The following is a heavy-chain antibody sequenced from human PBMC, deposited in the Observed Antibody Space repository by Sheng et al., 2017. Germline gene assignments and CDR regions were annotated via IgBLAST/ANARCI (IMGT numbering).Heavy chain of an antibody. D-gene: IGHD2-2*01. CDR3: TRAGVVVPAAMDY. CDR1: GFTFGDYA. V-gene: IGHV3-49*04. J-gene: IGHJ4*02. CDR2: IRSKAYGGTT. Sequence: EVQLVESGGGLVQSGRSLRLSCTASGFTFGDYAMSWVRQAPGKGLEWVGFIRSKAYGGTTEYAASVKGRFTISRDDSKSIAYLQMNSLKTEDTAVYYCTRAGVVVPAAMDYWGQGTLVTVSS.